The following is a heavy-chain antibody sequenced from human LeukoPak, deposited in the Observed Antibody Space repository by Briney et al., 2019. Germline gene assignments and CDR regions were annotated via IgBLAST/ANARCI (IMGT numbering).Heavy chain of an antibody. V-gene: IGHV3-48*02. D-gene: IGHD3-10*01. CDR1: GDSIGSYS. CDR3: ARYGSGTSYITNYFDY. J-gene: IGHJ4*02. Sequence: ETLSLTCTVSGDSIGSYSWNWVRQAPGKGLEWVSYISSDSRTIYYADSVKGRFTISRDNAKNSLYLQMKSLRDEDTAVYYCARYGSGTSYITNYFDYWGQGTLVTVSS. CDR2: ISSDSRTI.